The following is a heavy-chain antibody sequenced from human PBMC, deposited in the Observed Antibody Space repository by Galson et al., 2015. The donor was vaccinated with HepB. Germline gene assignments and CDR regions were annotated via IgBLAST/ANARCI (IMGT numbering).Heavy chain of an antibody. CDR2: ISGSGGST. Sequence: LRLSCAASGFTFSSYAMSWVRQAPGKGLEWVSAISGSGGSTYYADSVKGRFTISRDNSKNTLYLQMNSLRAEDTAVYYCAKDGGAVVPAAHIQLWGGMDVWGQGTTVTVSS. CDR3: AKDGGAVVPAAHIQLWGGMDV. V-gene: IGHV3-23*01. J-gene: IGHJ6*02. D-gene: IGHD2-2*01. CDR1: GFTFSSYA.